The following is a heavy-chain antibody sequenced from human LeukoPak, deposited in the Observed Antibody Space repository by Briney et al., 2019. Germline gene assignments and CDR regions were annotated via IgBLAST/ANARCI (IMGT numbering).Heavy chain of an antibody. D-gene: IGHD4-17*01. CDR2: VFYSGTT. Sequence: KPSETLSLTCTVSGGSISSGSYYWGWIRQPPGKGLEWLGTVFYSGTTYYNPSLKSRVTISVDMSKNQFSLGLRSVTAADTAVYYCARLDSGDYFFDYWGQGTLVTVSS. V-gene: IGHV4-39*01. CDR1: GGSISSGSYY. CDR3: ARLDSGDYFFDY. J-gene: IGHJ4*02.